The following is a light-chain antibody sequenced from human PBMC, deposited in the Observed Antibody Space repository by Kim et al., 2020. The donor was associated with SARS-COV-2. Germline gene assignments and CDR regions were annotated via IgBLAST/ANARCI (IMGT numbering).Light chain of an antibody. CDR3: QSPDSSGASVV. V-gene: IGLV3-25*03. CDR1: ALPKQY. CDR2: NDR. J-gene: IGLJ2*01. Sequence: SYELTQPPSVSVSPGQTARITCSGDALPKQYACWYQQKPGQAPVLVIYNDRKRPSGIPERFSGSSSGTTVTLTISGIQPADEAEYYCQSPDSSGASVVFG.